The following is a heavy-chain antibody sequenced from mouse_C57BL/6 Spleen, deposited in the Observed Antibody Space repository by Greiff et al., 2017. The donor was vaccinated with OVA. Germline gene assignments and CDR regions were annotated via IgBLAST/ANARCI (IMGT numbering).Heavy chain of an antibody. D-gene: IGHD3-3*01. Sequence: VQLKESGPGLVKPSQSLSLTCSVTGYSITSGYYWNWIRQFPGNKLEWMSYISYDGSNNYNPSLKNRISITRDPSKNQFFLKLNSVTTEDTATYYCARVGAVLEYFDVWGTGTTVTVSS. CDR3: ARVGAVLEYFDV. V-gene: IGHV3-6*01. CDR1: GYSITSGYY. J-gene: IGHJ1*03. CDR2: ISYDGSN.